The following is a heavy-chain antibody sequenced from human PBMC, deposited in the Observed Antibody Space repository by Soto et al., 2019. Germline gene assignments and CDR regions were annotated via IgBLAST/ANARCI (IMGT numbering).Heavy chain of an antibody. CDR3: ARALYYYDSSGYYGS. Sequence: PGGSLRLSCAASGFTFSSYSMNWVRQAQGKGLEWVSSISSSSSYIYYADSVKGRFTISRDNAKNSLYLQMNSLRAEDTAVYYCARALYYYDSSGYYGSWGQGTLVTVSS. J-gene: IGHJ5*02. V-gene: IGHV3-21*01. D-gene: IGHD3-22*01. CDR2: ISSSSSYI. CDR1: GFTFSSYS.